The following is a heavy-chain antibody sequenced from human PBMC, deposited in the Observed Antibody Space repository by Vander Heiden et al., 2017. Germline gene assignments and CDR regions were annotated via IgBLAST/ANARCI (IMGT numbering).Heavy chain of an antibody. CDR2: IKHDGSES. Sequence: LPWVANIKHDGSESYYVDSVKGRFTISRDNAKNSLFLQMNGLTVEDTGIYYCARGASGSLRPSWGRGTLVTVSS. D-gene: IGHD3-10*01. V-gene: IGHV3-7*01. J-gene: IGHJ5*02. CDR3: ARGASGSLRPS.